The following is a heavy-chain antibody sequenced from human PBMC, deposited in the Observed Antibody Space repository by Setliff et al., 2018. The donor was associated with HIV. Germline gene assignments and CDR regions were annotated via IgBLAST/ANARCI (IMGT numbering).Heavy chain of an antibody. V-gene: IGHV4-28*05. CDR3: ARTVPHSAAQDAFDI. Sequence: PSETLSLTCAVSGYSISTNEWWGWIRQPPGKGLAWIGHISNSGKIYYDPSLNSRVTLSADTSKNQLSLKLTSVTAEDTGVYYCARTVPHSAAQDAFDIWGQGTVVTVS. CDR1: GYSISTNEW. J-gene: IGHJ3*02. D-gene: IGHD4-4*01. CDR2: ISNSGKI.